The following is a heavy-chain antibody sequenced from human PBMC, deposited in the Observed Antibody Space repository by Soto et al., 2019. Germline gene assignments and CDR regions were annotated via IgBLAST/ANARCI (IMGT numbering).Heavy chain of an antibody. V-gene: IGHV4-59*11. D-gene: IGHD2-21*01. Sequence: TSETLSLTCTVSGGSISSHYWTWIRQPPGKGLEWIGNVYYTGNTKYNPSLKSRVTISVDPSKTQFSLKLSSVSAADTASYYCGRQGEMRYFHHWGTDTL. CDR2: VYYTGNT. CDR3: GRQGEMRYFHH. J-gene: IGHJ1*01. CDR1: GGSISSHY.